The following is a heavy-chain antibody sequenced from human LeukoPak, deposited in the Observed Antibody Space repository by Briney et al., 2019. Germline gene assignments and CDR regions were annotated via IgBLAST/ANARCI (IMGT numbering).Heavy chain of an antibody. Sequence: TSETLSLTCAVYGGSCSGYYWSWIRQPPGKGLEWIGSIHYSGSTNYNPSLKSRVTISVDTSKNQFSLKLSSVTAADTAVYYCARGYCSGGSCYSYYYYNYMDVWGKGTTVTVSS. J-gene: IGHJ6*03. CDR2: IHYSGST. V-gene: IGHV4-34*01. D-gene: IGHD2-15*01. CDR3: ARGYCSGGSCYSYYYYNYMDV. CDR1: GGSCSGYY.